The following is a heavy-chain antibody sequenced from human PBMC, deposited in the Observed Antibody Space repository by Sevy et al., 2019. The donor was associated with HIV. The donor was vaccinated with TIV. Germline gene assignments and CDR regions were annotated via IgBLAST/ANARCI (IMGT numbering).Heavy chain of an antibody. J-gene: IGHJ3*02. Sequence: GGSLRLSCAASGFTFSSYAMSWVRQAPGKGLEWVSAISGSGGSTYYAHSVKGRFTISRDNSKNTLYLQMNSLRAEDTAVYYCAKAPEHLRRKNAFDIWGQGTMVTVSS. CDR3: AKAPEHLRRKNAFDI. CDR1: GFTFSSYA. D-gene: IGHD3-3*01. V-gene: IGHV3-23*01. CDR2: ISGSGGST.